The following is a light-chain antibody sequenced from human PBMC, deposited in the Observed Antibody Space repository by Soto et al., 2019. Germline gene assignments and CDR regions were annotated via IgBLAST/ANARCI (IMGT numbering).Light chain of an antibody. CDR3: QQYNNWPRT. CDR1: QSVSSN. CDR2: GAS. V-gene: IGKV3-15*01. J-gene: IGKJ1*01. Sequence: ETVMTQSAATLSVSPGERATLSCRASQSVSSNLAWYQQKPGQAPRLLIYGASTRVTGIPARFSGSGSGTEFILTISSLQSEDFAVYYCQQYNNWPRTFGQGIKVEIK.